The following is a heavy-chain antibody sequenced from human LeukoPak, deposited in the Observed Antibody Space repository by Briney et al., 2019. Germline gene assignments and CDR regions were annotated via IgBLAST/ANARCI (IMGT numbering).Heavy chain of an antibody. CDR2: IRNKARSYTT. CDR1: GFTFSDQY. Sequence: GGSLRLTCAASGFTFSDQYMDWVRQAPGKGLEWVGRIRNKARSYTTEYAASVKGRFTISRDDSQNSLYLQMNSLKTEDTAVYYCARLGVGVTTDYWGQGTLVTVSS. V-gene: IGHV3-72*01. CDR3: ARLGVGVTTDY. J-gene: IGHJ4*02. D-gene: IGHD2-21*02.